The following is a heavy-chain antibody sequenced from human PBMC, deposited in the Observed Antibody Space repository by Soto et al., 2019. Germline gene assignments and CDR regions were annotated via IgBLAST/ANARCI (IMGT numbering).Heavy chain of an antibody. CDR2: LHHSGDT. J-gene: IGHJ4*02. CDR1: GASIGSGSYS. V-gene: IGHV4-30-2*01. CDR3: ARFPLWFGELDY. D-gene: IGHD3-10*01. Sequence: QLQLQESGSGLVRPSQTLSLTCTVSGASIGSGSYSWNWIRQPPGKGLEWIGYLHHSGDTYFNPSLRRRVSISVDRSNNQFSLKLIPVTAADTAVYYCARFPLWFGELDYWGQGALVTVSS.